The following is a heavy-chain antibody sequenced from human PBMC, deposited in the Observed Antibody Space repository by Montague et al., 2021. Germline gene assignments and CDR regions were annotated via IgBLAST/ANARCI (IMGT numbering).Heavy chain of an antibody. CDR3: ARGRAEWAAFDI. CDR2: INHSGST. Sequence: SETLSLTCAVYGGSFSGYYWTWIRQPPGKGLEWIGEINHSGSTNDNPSLKSRLTISVDTSKNQFSLNLSSVTAADTAVYYCARGRAEWAAFDIWGQGTMVTVSS. CDR1: GGSFSGYY. J-gene: IGHJ3*02. V-gene: IGHV4-34*01. D-gene: IGHD1-14*01.